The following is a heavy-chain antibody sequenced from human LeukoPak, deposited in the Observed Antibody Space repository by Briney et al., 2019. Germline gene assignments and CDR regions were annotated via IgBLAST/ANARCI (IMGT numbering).Heavy chain of an antibody. D-gene: IGHD3-22*01. CDR3: ARSSSAYYYEFDY. CDR2: IYIGGST. Sequence: GGSLRVFCAASGFNVSNNYMSWVRQAPGEGLERVSVIYIGGSTDYADSVKGRFTISRDDSKNTVYLQMNSLRAEDTAVYYCARSSSAYYYEFDYWGQGTLVTVSS. V-gene: IGHV3-53*01. CDR1: GFNVSNNY. J-gene: IGHJ4*02.